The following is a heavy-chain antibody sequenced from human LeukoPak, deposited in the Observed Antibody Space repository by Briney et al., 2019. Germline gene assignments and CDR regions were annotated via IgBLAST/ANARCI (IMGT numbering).Heavy chain of an antibody. J-gene: IGHJ4*02. CDR3: ASGRVGVVRYFDY. D-gene: IGHD2-15*01. V-gene: IGHV3-23*01. CDR2: ITSGTRT. CDR1: GFTFSSHG. Sequence: GGTLRLSCVASGFTFSSHGMNWVRQAPGKGLEWVSGITSGTRTYYADSVKGRFAISRDNSKNTLYLQMNSLRAEDTAVYYCASGRVGVVRYFDYWGQGTLVTVSS.